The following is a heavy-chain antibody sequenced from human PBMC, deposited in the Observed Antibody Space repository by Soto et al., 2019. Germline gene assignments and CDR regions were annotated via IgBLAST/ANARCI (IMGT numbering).Heavy chain of an antibody. Sequence: QVQLVQSGAEVKKPGSSVKVSCKASGGTFSSYAISWVRQAPGQGLEWMGGIIPIFGTANYAQKFQGRVTITADESTSTADMELSSLRSEDTAVYYCAREGCISTSCKTYYYYGMDVWGQGTTVTVSS. J-gene: IGHJ6*02. CDR2: IIPIFGTA. D-gene: IGHD2-2*01. CDR1: GGTFSSYA. V-gene: IGHV1-69*12. CDR3: AREGCISTSCKTYYYYGMDV.